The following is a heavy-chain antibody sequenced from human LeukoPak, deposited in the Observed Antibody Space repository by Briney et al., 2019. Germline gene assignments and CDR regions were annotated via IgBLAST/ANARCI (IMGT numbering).Heavy chain of an antibody. D-gene: IGHD2-21*01. CDR1: GGSISSYY. CDR3: ARLNGGDYFDY. J-gene: IGHJ4*02. V-gene: IGHV4-59*08. CDR2: IYYSGGT. Sequence: SEILSLTCTVSGGSISSYYWSWIRQPPGKGLEWMGYIYYSGGTNYNPSLKSRVTISVDTSKNQFSLKLSSVTAAYTAVYYCARLNGGDYFDYWGQGTLVTVSS.